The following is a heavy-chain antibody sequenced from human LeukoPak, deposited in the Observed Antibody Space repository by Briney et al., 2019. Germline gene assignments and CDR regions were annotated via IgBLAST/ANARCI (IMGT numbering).Heavy chain of an antibody. CDR1: GFTFSSYA. Sequence: PGGSLRLSCAASGFTFSSYAMHWVRQAPDKGLEWVAFIRFDGSNKYYADSVKGRFTISRDNSKNTLYLQMNSLRAEDTAVYYCARVVGLTGYSSSWYSGYYYYMDVWGKGTTVTVSS. V-gene: IGHV3-30*02. J-gene: IGHJ6*03. CDR3: ARVVGLTGYSSSWYSGYYYYMDV. CDR2: IRFDGSNK. D-gene: IGHD6-13*01.